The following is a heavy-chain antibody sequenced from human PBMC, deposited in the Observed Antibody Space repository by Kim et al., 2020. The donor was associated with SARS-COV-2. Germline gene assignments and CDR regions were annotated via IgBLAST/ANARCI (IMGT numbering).Heavy chain of an antibody. Sequence: NPSPKSRDTISVDKSKNQFSLKLSSGTAADTAVYYCARRVIIGGKNWFDPWGQGTLVTVSS. V-gene: IGHV4-4*02. D-gene: IGHD3-10*01. J-gene: IGHJ5*02. CDR3: ARRVIIGGKNWFDP.